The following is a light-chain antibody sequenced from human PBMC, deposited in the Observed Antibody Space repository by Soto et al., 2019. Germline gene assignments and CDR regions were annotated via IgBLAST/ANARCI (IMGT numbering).Light chain of an antibody. CDR1: NIGNKR. J-gene: IGLJ1*01. CDR2: YDS. V-gene: IGLV3-21*04. CDR3: QVWDIMTDNYV. Sequence: SYVLTQSPSVSVAPEKTATITCGGNNIGNKRVHWYRQKPGQAPVLLISYDSDRPSGIPERFSGSNSGNTATLTISRVEAGDEADYYCQVWDIMTDNYVFGSGTKVTVL.